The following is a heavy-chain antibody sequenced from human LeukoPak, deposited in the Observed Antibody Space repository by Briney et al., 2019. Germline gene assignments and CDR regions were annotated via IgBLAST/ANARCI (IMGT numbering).Heavy chain of an antibody. Sequence: SETLSLTCAVYGGSFSGYYWRWIRQPPGKGLEWIGEINHSGSTNYNPSLKSRVTISVDTSKNQFSLKLSSVTAADTAVYYCARVQITMVRGVIGDAFDIWGQGTMVTVSS. V-gene: IGHV4-34*01. D-gene: IGHD3-10*01. CDR2: INHSGST. CDR3: ARVQITMVRGVIGDAFDI. CDR1: GGSFSGYY. J-gene: IGHJ3*02.